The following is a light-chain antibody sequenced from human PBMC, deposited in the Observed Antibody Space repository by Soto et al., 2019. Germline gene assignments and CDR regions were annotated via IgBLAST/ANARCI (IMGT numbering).Light chain of an antibody. Sequence: EVVMTQSPATLSVSPGERATIYCRASQSVSTKLAWYQQKPGQAPRLLIYGAYTRATGIPARFSGSGSGTEFPLTISSLQFEDFAVYYCQQYNIWPPLYTFGQGTKLEIK. V-gene: IGKV3-15*01. CDR3: QQYNIWPPLYT. CDR1: QSVSTK. CDR2: GAY. J-gene: IGKJ2*01.